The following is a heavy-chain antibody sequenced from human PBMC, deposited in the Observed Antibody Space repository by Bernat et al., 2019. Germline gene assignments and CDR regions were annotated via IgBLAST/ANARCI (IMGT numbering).Heavy chain of an antibody. Sequence: QVQLQESGPGLVKPSETLSLTCTVSGGSISSYYWSWIRQPPGKGLEWIGYIYYSGGTNYNPSLKSRVTISVDTSKNQFSLKLSSVTAADTAVYYCARDMGGNYYGSGSRTQYNWFDPWGQGTLVTVSS. D-gene: IGHD3-10*01. J-gene: IGHJ5*02. CDR3: ARDMGGNYYGSGSRTQYNWFDP. CDR1: GGSISSYY. CDR2: IYYSGGT. V-gene: IGHV4-59*01.